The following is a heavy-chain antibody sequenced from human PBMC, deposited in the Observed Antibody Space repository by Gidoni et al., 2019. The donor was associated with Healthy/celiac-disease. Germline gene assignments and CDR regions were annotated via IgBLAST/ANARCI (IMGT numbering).Heavy chain of an antibody. CDR1: GFTCKSDP. Sequence: EVQLVESGGGQVKPGGSLRLACTASGFTCKSDPMNWVRQAPGTGLEWVSSISSSSYYIYYADSVKGRFTISRDNAKNSLYLQMNSLRAEDTAVYYCARDLRGGYSVYDFSYWGQGTLVTVSS. D-gene: IGHD5-12*01. CDR3: ARDLRGGYSVYDFSY. J-gene: IGHJ4*02. CDR2: ISSSSYYI. V-gene: IGHV3-21*01.